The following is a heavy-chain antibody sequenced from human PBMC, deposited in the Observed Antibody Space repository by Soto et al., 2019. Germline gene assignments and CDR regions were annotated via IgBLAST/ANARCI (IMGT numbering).Heavy chain of an antibody. CDR3: AANSGYDFYFDY. CDR1: GGSISSYY. V-gene: IGHV4-59*01. D-gene: IGHD5-12*01. Sequence: PSETLSLTCSVSGGSISSYYWSWIRQPPGKGLEWIGYIYYSGSTNYNPSLKSRVTISLDTSKNQFSLKLSSVTAADTAVYYCAANSGYDFYFDYWGQGTLVTVSS. CDR2: IYYSGST. J-gene: IGHJ4*02.